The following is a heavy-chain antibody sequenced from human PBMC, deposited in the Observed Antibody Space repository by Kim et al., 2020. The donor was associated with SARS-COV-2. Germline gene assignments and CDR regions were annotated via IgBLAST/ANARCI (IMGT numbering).Heavy chain of an antibody. Sequence: SETLSLTCTVSGGSISSSSYYWGWIRQPPGKGLEWIGSIYYSGSTYYNPSLKSRVTISVDTSKNQFSLKLSSVTAADTAVYYCARDQWCSGGSCFFFDYWGQGTLVTVSS. J-gene: IGHJ4*02. CDR2: IYYSGST. V-gene: IGHV4-39*07. CDR3: ARDQWCSGGSCFFFDY. CDR1: GGSISSSSYY. D-gene: IGHD2-15*01.